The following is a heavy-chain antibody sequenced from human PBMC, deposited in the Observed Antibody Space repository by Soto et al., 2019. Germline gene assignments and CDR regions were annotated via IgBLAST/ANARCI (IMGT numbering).Heavy chain of an antibody. J-gene: IGHJ4*02. CDR2: ISYDGSNK. CDR1: GFTFSSYA. D-gene: IGHD2-2*03. CDR3: ARGPWILDRGEPFDY. V-gene: IGHV3-30-3*01. Sequence: QVQLVESGGGVVQPGRSLRLSCAASGFTFSSYAMHWVRQAPGKGLEWVAVISYDGSNKYYADSVKGRFTISRDNSKNTLYLQMNSLRAEDTAVYYCARGPWILDRGEPFDYWGQGTLVTVSS.